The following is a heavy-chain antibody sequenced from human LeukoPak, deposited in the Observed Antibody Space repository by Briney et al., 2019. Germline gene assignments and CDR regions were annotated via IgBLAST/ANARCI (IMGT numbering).Heavy chain of an antibody. J-gene: IGHJ4*02. CDR3: ATPTYDYGNYYFDY. V-gene: IGHV1-24*01. CDR1: GYTLTELS. D-gene: IGHD4-17*01. Sequence: GASVKVSCEVSGYTLTELSMHWARQAPGKGLEWMGGFDPEDGETIYAQKFQGRVTMTEDTSTDTAYMELSSLRSEDTAVYYCATPTYDYGNYYFDYWGQGTLVTVSS. CDR2: FDPEDGET.